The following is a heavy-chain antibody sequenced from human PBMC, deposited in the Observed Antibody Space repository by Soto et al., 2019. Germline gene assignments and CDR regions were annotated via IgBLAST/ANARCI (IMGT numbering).Heavy chain of an antibody. CDR1: GYTFTSYA. D-gene: IGHD2-2*01. CDR3: AREGIVVVPAARIIDY. J-gene: IGHJ4*02. V-gene: IGHV1-3*01. CDR2: INAGNGNT. Sequence: ASVKVSCKASGYTFTSYAMHWVRQAPGQRLEWMGWINAGNGNTKYSQKFQGRVTITRDTSASTAYMELSSLRSEDTAVYYCAREGIVVVPAARIIDYWGQGTLVTVSS.